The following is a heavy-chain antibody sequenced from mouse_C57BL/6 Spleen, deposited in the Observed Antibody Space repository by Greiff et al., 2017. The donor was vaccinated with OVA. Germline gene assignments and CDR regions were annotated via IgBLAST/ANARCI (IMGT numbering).Heavy chain of an antibody. CDR3: ARYYYGSPYFDY. CDR2: IYPGSGST. V-gene: IGHV1-55*01. CDR1: GYTFTSYW. D-gene: IGHD1-1*01. J-gene: IGHJ2*01. Sequence: VQLQQPGAELVKPGASVKMSCKASGYTFTSYWITWVKQRPGQGLEWIGDIYPGSGSTNYNEKFKSKATLTVDTSSSTAYMQLSSLTSEDSAVYYCARYYYGSPYFDYWGQGTTLTVSS.